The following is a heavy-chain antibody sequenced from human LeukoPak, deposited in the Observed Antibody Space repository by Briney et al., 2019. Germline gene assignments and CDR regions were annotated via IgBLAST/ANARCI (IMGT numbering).Heavy chain of an antibody. V-gene: IGHV3-20*01. D-gene: IGHD3-10*01. CDR1: GFTFDDYG. J-gene: IGHJ6*02. CDR3: ARDLGGHYGSGSYQNPTYYYYYGMDV. CDR2: INWNGGST. Sequence: PGGSLRLSCAASGFTFDDYGMSWVRQAPGKGLEWVSGINWNGGSTGYADSVKGRFTISRDSAKNSLYLQMNSLRAEDTALYHCARDLGGHYGSGSYQNPTYYYYYGMDVWGQGTTVTVSS.